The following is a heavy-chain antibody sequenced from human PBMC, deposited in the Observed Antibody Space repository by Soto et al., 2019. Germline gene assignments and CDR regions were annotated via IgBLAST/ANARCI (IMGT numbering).Heavy chain of an antibody. CDR3: ATCTNWNDYFDY. J-gene: IGHJ4*02. Sequence: QVQLVQSGAEVKKPGSSVKVSCKASGGTFSSYAISWVRQALGQGFGWMGGIIPIFGTANYAQKFQGRVTITADESTSTAYMELSSLRSEDTAVYYCATCTNWNDYFDYWGQGTLVTVSS. CDR2: IIPIFGTA. CDR1: GGTFSSYA. D-gene: IGHD1-1*01. V-gene: IGHV1-69*12.